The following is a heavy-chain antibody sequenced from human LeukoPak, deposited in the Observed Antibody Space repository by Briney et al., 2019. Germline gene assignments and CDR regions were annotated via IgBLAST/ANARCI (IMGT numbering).Heavy chain of an antibody. CDR2: MNPNSGNT. CDR1: GYTFTSYD. Sequence: ASVKVSCKASGYTFTSYDINWVRQATGQGLERMGWMNPNSGNTGYAQKFQGRVTMTRNTSISTAYMELSSLRSEDTAVYYCARGLARLGYSYWRYFTEPFDYWGQGTLVTVSS. V-gene: IGHV1-8*01. D-gene: IGHD5-18*01. J-gene: IGHJ4*02. CDR3: ARGLARLGYSYWRYFTEPFDY.